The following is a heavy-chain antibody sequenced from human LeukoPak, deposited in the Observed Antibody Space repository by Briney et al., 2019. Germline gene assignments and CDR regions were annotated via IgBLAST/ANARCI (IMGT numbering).Heavy chain of an antibody. J-gene: IGHJ4*02. CDR2: ISGSGIST. D-gene: IGHD6-19*01. V-gene: IGHV3-23*01. Sequence: GGSLRLSCAASGFTFSTYAMSWVRQAPGKGLEWVSGISGSGISTYYADSVKGRFTVSRDISRNTLYLQMNSLRAEDTAIYYCATGPQFPDYWGQGTLVTVSS. CDR3: ATGPQFPDY. CDR1: GFTFSTYA.